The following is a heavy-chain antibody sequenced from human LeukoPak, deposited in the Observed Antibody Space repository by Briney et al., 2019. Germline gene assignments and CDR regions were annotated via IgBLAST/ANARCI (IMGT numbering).Heavy chain of an antibody. Sequence: ASVKVSCKASGYTFTGYYMHWVRQAPGQGLEWMGLINPNSGGTNYAQKFQGWVTMTRDTSISTAYMELSRLGSDDTAVYYCARAGGYSYGDAFDIWGQGTMVTVSS. CDR3: ARAGGYSYGDAFDI. J-gene: IGHJ3*02. V-gene: IGHV1-2*04. CDR1: GYTFTGYY. CDR2: INPNSGGT. D-gene: IGHD5-18*01.